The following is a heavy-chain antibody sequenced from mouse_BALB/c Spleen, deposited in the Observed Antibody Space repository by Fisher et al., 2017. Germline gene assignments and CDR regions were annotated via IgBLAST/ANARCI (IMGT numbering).Heavy chain of an antibody. Sequence: KFKGKATLTADKSSSTAYMQLSSLTSEDSAVYFCARWGYYAMDYWGQGTSVTVSS. V-gene: IGHV1-80*01. CDR3: ARWGYYAMDY. J-gene: IGHJ4*01.